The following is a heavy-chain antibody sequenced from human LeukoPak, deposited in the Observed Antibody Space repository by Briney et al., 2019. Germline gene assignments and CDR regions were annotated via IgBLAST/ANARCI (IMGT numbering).Heavy chain of an antibody. CDR1: GGSISSYY. Sequence: PSGTLSLTCTVSGGSISSYYWSWIRQPPGKGLEWIGYIYYSGSTNYNPSLKSRVTISVDTSKNQFSLKLSSVTAADTAVYYCARFDYGGNYFDYWGQGTLVTVSS. J-gene: IGHJ4*02. CDR3: ARFDYGGNYFDY. V-gene: IGHV4-59*01. D-gene: IGHD4/OR15-4a*01. CDR2: IYYSGST.